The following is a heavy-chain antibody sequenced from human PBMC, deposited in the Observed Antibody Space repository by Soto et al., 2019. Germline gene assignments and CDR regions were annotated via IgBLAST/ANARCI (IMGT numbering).Heavy chain of an antibody. CDR2: IYSGGST. J-gene: IGHJ4*02. CDR1: GFTVSSNY. D-gene: IGHD3-3*01. CDR3: ARSSTQYYDFWSGYYTGVEQYYFDY. V-gene: IGHV3-53*02. Sequence: EVQLVETGGGLIQPGGSLRLSCAASGFTVSSNYMSWVRQAPGKGLEWVSVIYSGGSTYNADSVKGRFTISRDNSNNTLYLQMNSLRAEDTAVYYCARSSTQYYDFWSGYYTGVEQYYFDYWGQGTLVTVSS.